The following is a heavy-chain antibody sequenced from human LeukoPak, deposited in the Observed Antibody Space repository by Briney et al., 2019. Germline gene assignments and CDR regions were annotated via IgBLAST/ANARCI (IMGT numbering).Heavy chain of an antibody. Sequence: PSQTLSLTCTVSGGSISSGGYYWSWIRQHPGKGLEWIGYIYYSGSTYYNPSLKSRVTISVDTSKNQFSLKLSSVTAADTAVYYCARVTQDDYGDYCDYWGQGTLVTVSS. D-gene: IGHD4-17*01. CDR2: IYYSGST. CDR1: GGSISSGGYY. V-gene: IGHV4-30-4*08. J-gene: IGHJ4*02. CDR3: ARVTQDDYGDYCDY.